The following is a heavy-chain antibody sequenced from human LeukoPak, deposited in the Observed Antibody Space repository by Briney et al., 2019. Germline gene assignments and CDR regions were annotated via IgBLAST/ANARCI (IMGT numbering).Heavy chain of an antibody. CDR3: ARGDYYGSGPNWFDP. CDR1: GGSISSYY. Sequence: PSETLSLTCTVSGGSISSYYWSWIRQPPGKGLEWIGYIYYSGSTNYNPSLKSRVTISVDTSKNQFSLKLSSVTAADTAVYYCARGDYYGSGPNWFDPWGQGTLVTVSS. V-gene: IGHV4-59*01. CDR2: IYYSGST. D-gene: IGHD3-10*01. J-gene: IGHJ5*02.